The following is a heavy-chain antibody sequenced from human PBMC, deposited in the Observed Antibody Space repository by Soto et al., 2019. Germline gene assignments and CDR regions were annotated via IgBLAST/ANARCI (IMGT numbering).Heavy chain of an antibody. CDR1: GYTFTSYC. J-gene: IGHJ3*02. D-gene: IGHD3-16*02. V-gene: IGHV1-18*04. CDR2: ISAYNGNT. CDR3: ARDRGIYDYVWGSYRYHDAFDI. Sequence: ASVKVSCKASGYTFTSYCISWVRXAPGQGLEWMGWISAYNGNTNYAQKLQGRVTMTTDTSTSTAYMELRSLRSDDTAVYYCARDRGIYDYVWGSYRYHDAFDIWGQGTMVTVSS.